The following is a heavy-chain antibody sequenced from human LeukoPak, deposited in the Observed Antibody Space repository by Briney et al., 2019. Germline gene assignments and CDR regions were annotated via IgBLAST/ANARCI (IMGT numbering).Heavy chain of an antibody. CDR3: ARAGSSGLDY. V-gene: IGHV4-61*02. CDR1: GGSISSGSYY. CDR2: IYTSGST. D-gene: IGHD6-19*01. Sequence: PSQTLSLTCTVSGGSISSGSYYWSWIRQPAGKGLEWIGRIYTSGSTNYNPSLKSRVTISVDTSKNQFSLKLSSVTAADTAVYYCARAGSSGLDYWGQGTLVTVSS. J-gene: IGHJ4*02.